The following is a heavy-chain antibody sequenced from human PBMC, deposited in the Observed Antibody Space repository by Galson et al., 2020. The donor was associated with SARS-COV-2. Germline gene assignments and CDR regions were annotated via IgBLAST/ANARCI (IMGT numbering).Heavy chain of an antibody. J-gene: IGHJ2*01. D-gene: IGHD5-18*01. CDR1: GYTFTGYY. V-gene: IGHV1-2*04. Sequence: ASVKVSCKASGYTFTGYYMHWVRQAPGQGLEWMGWINPNSGGTNYAQKFQGWVTMTRDTSISTAYMELSRLRSDDTAVYYCARDAGSYGSWYFDLWGRGTLVTVSS. CDR2: INPNSGGT. CDR3: ARDAGSYGSWYFDL.